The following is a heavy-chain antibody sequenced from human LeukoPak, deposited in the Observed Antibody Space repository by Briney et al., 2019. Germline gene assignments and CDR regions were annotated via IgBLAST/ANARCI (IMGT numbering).Heavy chain of an antibody. CDR2: ISYDGSNK. V-gene: IGHV3-30*03. CDR1: GFTFSRYG. D-gene: IGHD6-6*01. CDR3: ATIAALAFDY. Sequence: PGRSLRLSCAASGFTFSRYGIHWVRQAPGKGLEWVAVISYDGSNKYYADSVKGRFTISRDTSKNTLYLQMNSLRAEDTAVYYCATIAALAFDYWGQGTLVTVSS. J-gene: IGHJ4*02.